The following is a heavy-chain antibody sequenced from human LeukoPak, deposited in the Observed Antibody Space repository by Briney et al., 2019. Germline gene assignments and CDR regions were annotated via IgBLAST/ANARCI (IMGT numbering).Heavy chain of an antibody. Sequence: GASVKVSCKASGGTFSSYAISWVRQAPGQGLEWMGRIIPILGIANYAQKFQGRVTITADKSTSTAYMELNSLRAEDTAVYYCARIGSTSWGAEFDYWGQGTLVTVSS. D-gene: IGHD2-2*01. CDR3: ARIGSTSWGAEFDY. V-gene: IGHV1-69*04. CDR2: IIPILGIA. J-gene: IGHJ4*02. CDR1: GGTFSSYA.